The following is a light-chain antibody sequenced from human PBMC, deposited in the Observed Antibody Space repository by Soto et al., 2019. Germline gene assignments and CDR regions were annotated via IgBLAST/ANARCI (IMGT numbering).Light chain of an antibody. J-gene: IGKJ2*01. CDR3: QQSYRTPYT. CDR2: AAS. CDR1: QTITNY. Sequence: DIQMTQSPSSLSASVGDRVTITCRASQTITNYLNWYQQKPGKAPKLLIYAASSLRNGVPSRFSGSGSGTDFTLTISSLQAEDFATYYCQQSYRTPYTFGQGSELEIK. V-gene: IGKV1-39*01.